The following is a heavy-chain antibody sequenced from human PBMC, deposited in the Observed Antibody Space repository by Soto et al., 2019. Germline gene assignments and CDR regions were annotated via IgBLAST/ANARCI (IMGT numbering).Heavy chain of an antibody. CDR1: SYTFTSYG. D-gene: IGHD2-2*02. CDR3: ARDRDIVVVPAAISNYYYGMDV. J-gene: IGHJ6*02. Sequence: XSAKVSFKDSSYTFTSYGISWVRQAPGQGLECMGWISAYNGNTNYAQKLQGRVTMTTDTSTSTAYMELRSLRSDDTAVYYCARDRDIVVVPAAISNYYYGMDVWGQGTTVTVSS. CDR2: ISAYNGNT. V-gene: IGHV1-18*04.